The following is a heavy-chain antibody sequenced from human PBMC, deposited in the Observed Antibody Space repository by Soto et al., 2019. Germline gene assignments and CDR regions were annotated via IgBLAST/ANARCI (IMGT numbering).Heavy chain of an antibody. CDR3: ARGWTAGAGWANGFDL. CDR2: VHYSGTP. V-gene: IGHV4-31*03. J-gene: IGHJ5*02. D-gene: IGHD6-13*01. Sequence: QVQLQESGRGLVEPSQTLSLTCPVSGSSICGDGYYWCWIRHLPGKGLEWIGYVHYSGTPYYNPSLKSRLTLSVDTSKTQFSRNLRPVTAADTAVYYCARGWTAGAGWANGFDLWGQGTLVTVSS. CDR1: GSSICGDGYY.